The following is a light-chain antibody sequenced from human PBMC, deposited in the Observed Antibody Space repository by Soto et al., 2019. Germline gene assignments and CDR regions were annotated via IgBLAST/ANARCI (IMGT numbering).Light chain of an antibody. CDR1: QSVSSSY. J-gene: IGKJ1*01. CDR2: GAS. CDR3: QQYGSSPWT. Sequence: IVMTQSPATLSMSPWEIATLSCRASQSVSSSYLAWYQQKPGQAPRLLIYGASSRATGIPDRFSGTGSGTDFTLTISRLEPEDFAVYYCQQYGSSPWTFGQGTKVDIK. V-gene: IGKV3-20*01.